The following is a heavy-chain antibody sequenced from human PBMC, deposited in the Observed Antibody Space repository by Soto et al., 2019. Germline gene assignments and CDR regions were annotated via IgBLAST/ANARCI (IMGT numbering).Heavy chain of an antibody. V-gene: IGHV1-69*13. Sequence: GASVKVSCKASGGTFSSYAISWVRQAPGQGLEWMGGIIPIFGTANYAQKFQGRVTITADESTSTAYMELSSLRSEDTAMYYCASPGTWLVQNYYYGMDFWGQGTTVTVSS. CDR3: ASPGTWLVQNYYYGMDF. J-gene: IGHJ6*02. D-gene: IGHD6-19*01. CDR2: IIPIFGTA. CDR1: GGTFSSYA.